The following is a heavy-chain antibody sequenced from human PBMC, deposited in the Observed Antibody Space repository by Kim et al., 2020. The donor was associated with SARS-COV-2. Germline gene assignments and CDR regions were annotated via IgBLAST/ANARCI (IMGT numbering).Heavy chain of an antibody. CDR2: INHSGST. V-gene: IGHV4-34*01. D-gene: IGHD2-21*02. Sequence: SETLSLTCAVYGGSFSGYYWSWIRQPPGKGLEWIGEINHSGSTNYNPSLKSRVTISVDTSKNQFSLKLSSVTAADTAVYYCARVFPNLVTPGYAFDIWGQGTMVTVSS. CDR1: GGSFSGYY. CDR3: ARVFPNLVTPGYAFDI. J-gene: IGHJ3*02.